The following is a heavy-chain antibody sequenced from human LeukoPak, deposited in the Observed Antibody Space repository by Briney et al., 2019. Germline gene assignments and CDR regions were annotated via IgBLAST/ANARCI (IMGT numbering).Heavy chain of an antibody. Sequence: GGSLRLSCAASGFTFNDFAMHWVRQGPGKGLEWVSLISGDGNRIHYADSVKGRFTISRDNRKNSLYLQMNSLRTEDTALYYCAKAIEPRAAARPYGMDVWGQGTTVTVSS. CDR3: AKAIEPRAAARPYGMDV. J-gene: IGHJ6*02. CDR1: GFTFNDFA. V-gene: IGHV3-43*02. D-gene: IGHD6-13*01. CDR2: ISGDGNRI.